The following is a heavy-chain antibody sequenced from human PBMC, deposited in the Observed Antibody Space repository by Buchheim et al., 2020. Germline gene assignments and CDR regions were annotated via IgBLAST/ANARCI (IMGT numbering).Heavy chain of an antibody. Sequence: QVQLQESGPGLVKPSETLSLTCTVSGGSISSYYWSWIRQPPGKGLEWIGYIYYSGSTNYNPSLKSRVTISVDTSKNQFSLKLSSVTAADTAVYYCAGDRGGIVGAIWGQGTL. V-gene: IGHV4-59*01. CDR3: AGDRGGIVGAI. CDR1: GGSISSYY. CDR2: IYYSGST. J-gene: IGHJ4*02. D-gene: IGHD1-26*01.